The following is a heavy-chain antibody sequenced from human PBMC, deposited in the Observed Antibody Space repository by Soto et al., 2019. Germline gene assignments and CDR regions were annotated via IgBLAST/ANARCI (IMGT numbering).Heavy chain of an antibody. Sequence: PGGSLRLSCAASGFTFSSYAMHWVRQAPGKGLEWVAVISYDGSNKYYADSVKGRFTISRDNSKNTLYLQMNSLRAEDTAVYYCARGGLSLRWPHFDYWGQGTLVTVSS. V-gene: IGHV3-30-3*01. CDR3: ARGGLSLRWPHFDY. D-gene: IGHD4-17*01. J-gene: IGHJ4*02. CDR1: GFTFSSYA. CDR2: ISYDGSNK.